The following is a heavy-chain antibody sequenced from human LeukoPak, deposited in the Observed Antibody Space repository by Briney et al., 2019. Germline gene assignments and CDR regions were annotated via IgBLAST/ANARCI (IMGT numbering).Heavy chain of an antibody. CDR1: GGSISSYY. D-gene: IGHD4-17*01. Sequence: PSETLSLTCTVSGGSISSYYWSGIRQPPGKGLEWIGYIYYSGSTNYNPSLKSRVTISVDTSKNQFSLKLSSVTAADTAVYYCARQGYGDYPWNYYYGMDVWGQGTTVTVSS. V-gene: IGHV4-59*08. CDR3: ARQGYGDYPWNYYYGMDV. CDR2: IYYSGST. J-gene: IGHJ6*02.